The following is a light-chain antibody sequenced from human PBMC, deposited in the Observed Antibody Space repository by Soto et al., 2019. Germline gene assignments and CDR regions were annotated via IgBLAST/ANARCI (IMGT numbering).Light chain of an antibody. V-gene: IGLV1-40*01. CDR1: SSNIGAGYD. CDR3: QSYDSSLSGSYV. CDR2: YNN. Sequence: QSVLTQPPSVSGAPGQRVTISCTGSSSNIGAGYDVHWYQHLPGTAPKLLIYYNNNRPSGVPDRFSGSRSGTSASLAITGLQAEDEADYYCQSYDSSLSGSYVFGTGTKLTVL. J-gene: IGLJ1*01.